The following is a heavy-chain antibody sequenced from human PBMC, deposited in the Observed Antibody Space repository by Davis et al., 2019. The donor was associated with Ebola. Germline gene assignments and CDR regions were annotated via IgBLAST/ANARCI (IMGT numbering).Heavy chain of an antibody. CDR3: ARDRPLDFFFGDYYGMDV. D-gene: IGHD3-16*01. J-gene: IGHJ6*02. V-gene: IGHV3-20*04. CDR1: GFIFRNYV. Sequence: GESLKISCETSGFIFRNYVMSWVRQAPGKGLEWVSGINWNGGSTGYADSVKGRFTISRDNARNLVYLQMNSLRAEDTAVYYCARDRPLDFFFGDYYGMDVWGQGTTVTVSS. CDR2: INWNGGST.